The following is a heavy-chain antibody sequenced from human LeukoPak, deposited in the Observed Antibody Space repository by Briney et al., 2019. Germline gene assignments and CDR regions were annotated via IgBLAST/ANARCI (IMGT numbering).Heavy chain of an antibody. J-gene: IGHJ4*02. V-gene: IGHV3-23*01. CDR2: ICGSGGCT. Sequence: PGGSLRLSCEASGFTFNTYAIYWVRQAPGKGLEWVSGICGSGGCTYYADSVKGRFTISRDNSKNTLYLQMNSLRAEDTAVYYCAKAPAVYIAAAVTHFDYWGQGTLVTVSS. CDR3: AKAPAVYIAAAVTHFDY. CDR1: GFTFNTYA. D-gene: IGHD6-13*01.